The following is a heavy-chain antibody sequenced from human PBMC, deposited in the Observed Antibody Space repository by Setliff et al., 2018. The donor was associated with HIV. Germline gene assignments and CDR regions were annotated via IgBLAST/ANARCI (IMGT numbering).Heavy chain of an antibody. J-gene: IGHJ4*02. Sequence: PSETLSLTCAVSGYSISSGHYWGWIRQPPGKGLEWIGSIYHSGTTYDNPSLKSRVTISVDTSKNQFSLKLSSVTAADTAVYYCARQGLTMNRGVPAPIFYYFDYWGPGILVTVSS. D-gene: IGHD3-10*01. CDR2: IYHSGTT. CDR1: GYSISSGHY. CDR3: ARQGLTMNRGVPAPIFYYFDY. V-gene: IGHV4-38-2*01.